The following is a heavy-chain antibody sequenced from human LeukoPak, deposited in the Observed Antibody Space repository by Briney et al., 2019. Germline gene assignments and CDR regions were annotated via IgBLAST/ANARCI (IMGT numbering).Heavy chain of an antibody. Sequence: RPGRSLRLSCAASGFTFSSYAMHWVRQAPGKGLEWVAVISYDGSNKYYADSVKGRFTISRDNSKNTLYLQMNSLRAEDTAVYYCARAQQLWLPYFDYWGQGTLVTVSS. D-gene: IGHD5-18*01. CDR1: GFTFSSYA. CDR3: ARAQQLWLPYFDY. CDR2: ISYDGSNK. J-gene: IGHJ4*02. V-gene: IGHV3-30-3*01.